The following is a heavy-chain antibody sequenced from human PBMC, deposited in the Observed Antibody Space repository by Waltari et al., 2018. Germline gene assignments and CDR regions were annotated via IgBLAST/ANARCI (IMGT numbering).Heavy chain of an antibody. J-gene: IGHJ4*02. Sequence: QVQLVQSGAEVKKPGASVKVSCKASGYTFTSYAIHWVRQAPGQRLEWMGWSNAGNGNTKYSQKFKGRVTITRDTSASTAYMELSSLRSEDTAVYYCARTSYPDYYDSSGPIDYWGQGTLVTVSS. CDR2: SNAGNGNT. D-gene: IGHD3-22*01. V-gene: IGHV1-3*01. CDR1: GYTFTSYA. CDR3: ARTSYPDYYDSSGPIDY.